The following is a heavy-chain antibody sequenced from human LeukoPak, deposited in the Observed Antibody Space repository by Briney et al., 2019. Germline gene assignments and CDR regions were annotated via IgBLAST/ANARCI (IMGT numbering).Heavy chain of an antibody. D-gene: IGHD1-26*01. CDR3: ARVGIRQGAFDI. J-gene: IGHJ3*02. CDR1: GGSISSYY. V-gene: IGHV4-59*01. CDR2: IYYSGST. Sequence: PSETLSLTCTVSGGSISSYYWSWIRQPPGKGLEWIGYIYYSGSTNYNPSLKSRVTTSVDTSKNQFSLKLSSVTAADTAVYYCARVGIRQGAFDIWGQGTVVTVSS.